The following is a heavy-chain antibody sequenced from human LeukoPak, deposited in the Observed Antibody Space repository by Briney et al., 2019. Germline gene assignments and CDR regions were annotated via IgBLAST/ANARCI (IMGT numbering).Heavy chain of an antibody. CDR3: ARDRYDSSGYYSWSFGY. Sequence: SVKVSCKASGGTFSSYAISWVRQAPGQGLEWMGGIIPIFGTANYAQKFQGRVTITADESTSTAYMELSSLRSEDTAVYYCARDRYDSSGYYSWSFGYWGQGTLVTASS. V-gene: IGHV1-69*13. CDR2: IIPIFGTA. J-gene: IGHJ4*02. D-gene: IGHD3-22*01. CDR1: GGTFSSYA.